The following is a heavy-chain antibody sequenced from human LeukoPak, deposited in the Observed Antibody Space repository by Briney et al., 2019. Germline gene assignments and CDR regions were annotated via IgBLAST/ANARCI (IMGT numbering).Heavy chain of an antibody. CDR2: ISGSGGST. V-gene: IGHV3-23*01. J-gene: IGHJ4*02. D-gene: IGHD3-22*01. CDR3: AKWGGGAYYDSSGYVYFDY. Sequence: GGSLRLSCAASGFTFSSYAMHWVRQAPGKGLEWVSAISGSGGSTYYADSVKGRFTISRDNSKNTLYLQMNSLRAEDTAVYYCAKWGGGAYYDSSGYVYFDYWGQGTLVTVSS. CDR1: GFTFSSYA.